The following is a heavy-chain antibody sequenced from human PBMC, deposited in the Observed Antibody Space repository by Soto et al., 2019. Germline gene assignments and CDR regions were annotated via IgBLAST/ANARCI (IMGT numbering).Heavy chain of an antibody. J-gene: IGHJ6*02. D-gene: IGHD2-15*01. V-gene: IGHV1-69*13. CDR1: GGTFSSYA. CDR2: IIPIFGTA. Sequence: GASVKVSCKASGGTFSSYAISWVRQAPGQGLEWMGGIIPIFGTANYAQKFQGRVTITADESTSTAYMELSSLRSEDTAVYYCARDGRRAEIAATTRDYYYGMDVWGQATTVTVSS. CDR3: ARDGRRAEIAATTRDYYYGMDV.